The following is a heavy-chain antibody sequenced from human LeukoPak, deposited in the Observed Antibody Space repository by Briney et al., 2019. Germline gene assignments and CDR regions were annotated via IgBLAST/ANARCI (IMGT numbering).Heavy chain of an antibody. J-gene: IGHJ6*03. CDR2: IKQDGGEK. Sequence: GGSLRLSCAASGFTFSSYWMTWVRQAPGKELEWVANIKQDGGEKYYVDSLKGRFTISRDNAKNSLYLQMNSLRAEDTAVYYCARVGYSSGWTHRIYYYYIDVWGKGTTVTISS. D-gene: IGHD6-19*01. CDR1: GFTFSSYW. CDR3: ARVGYSSGWTHRIYYYYIDV. V-gene: IGHV3-7*01.